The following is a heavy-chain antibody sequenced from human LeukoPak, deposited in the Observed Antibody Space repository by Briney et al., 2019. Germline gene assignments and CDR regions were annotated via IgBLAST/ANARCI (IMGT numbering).Heavy chain of an antibody. D-gene: IGHD2-15*01. Sequence: QPGGSLRLSCAASGFTFSSYSMNWVRQAPGKGLEWVSAISGSGGSTYYADSVKGRFTISRDNSKNTLYLQMNSLRAEDTAVYYCAKSLLVVATTGDYFDYWGQGTLVTVSS. CDR1: GFTFSSYS. V-gene: IGHV3-23*01. CDR2: ISGSGGST. CDR3: AKSLLVVATTGDYFDY. J-gene: IGHJ4*02.